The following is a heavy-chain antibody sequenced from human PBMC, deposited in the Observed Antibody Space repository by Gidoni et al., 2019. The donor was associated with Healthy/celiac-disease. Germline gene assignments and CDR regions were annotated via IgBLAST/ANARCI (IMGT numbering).Heavy chain of an antibody. Sequence: QVQLVESGGGLVKPGGSLRLSCAASGFTFSDYYMSWIRQAPGKGREWVSYISSSGSTIYYADSVKGRFTISRDNAKNSLYLQMNSLRAEDTAVYYCARDQLPVGGELLLYYYYYGMDVWGQGTTVTVSS. V-gene: IGHV3-11*01. CDR2: ISSSGSTI. D-gene: IGHD3-10*01. CDR3: ARDQLPVGGELLLYYYYYGMDV. J-gene: IGHJ6*02. CDR1: GFTFSDYY.